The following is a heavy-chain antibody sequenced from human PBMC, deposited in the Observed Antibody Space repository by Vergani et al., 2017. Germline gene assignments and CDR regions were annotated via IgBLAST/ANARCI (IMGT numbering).Heavy chain of an antibody. Sequence: QVQLVQSGAEVKKPGSSVKVSCKASGGTFSSYAISWVRQAPGQGLEWMGGIIPIFGTANSAQKFQGRVPNTADESTSTAYMELSSLRSEDTSVYYCASGKGIAAPRLFNYWGQGTLVTVSS. CDR2: IIPIFGTA. CDR1: GGTFSSYA. J-gene: IGHJ4*02. D-gene: IGHD6-13*01. V-gene: IGHV1-69*01. CDR3: ASGKGIAAPRLFNY.